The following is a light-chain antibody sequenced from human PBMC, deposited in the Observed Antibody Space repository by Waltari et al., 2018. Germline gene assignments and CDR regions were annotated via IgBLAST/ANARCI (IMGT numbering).Light chain of an antibody. CDR1: PSINSW. Sequence: DIQMTQSPSTLSASVGDRVTITCRASPSINSWLAWYQQKPGKAPKLLIQKASILEGGVPSRFSGSGSGTEFTLTISSLQPDDFATYFCQQYTSPPWTFGQGTKVEIK. V-gene: IGKV1-5*03. J-gene: IGKJ1*01. CDR2: KAS. CDR3: QQYTSPPWT.